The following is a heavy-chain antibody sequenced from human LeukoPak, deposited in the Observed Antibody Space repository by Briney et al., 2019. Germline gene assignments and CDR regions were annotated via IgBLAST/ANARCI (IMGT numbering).Heavy chain of an antibody. V-gene: IGHV4-59*01. D-gene: IGHD6-13*01. Sequence: PSETLSLTCTVSGGSISSYYWSWIRQPPGKGLEWIGYIYYSGSTNYNPSLKSRVTISVDTSKNQFSLKLSSVTAADTAVYYCASTPASIAAAGYYYYYGMDVWDQGTTVTVSS. CDR1: GGSISSYY. CDR2: IYYSGST. CDR3: ASTPASIAAAGYYYYYGMDV. J-gene: IGHJ6*02.